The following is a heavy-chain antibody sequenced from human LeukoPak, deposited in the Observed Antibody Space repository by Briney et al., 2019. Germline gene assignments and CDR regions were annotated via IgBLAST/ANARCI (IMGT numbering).Heavy chain of an antibody. CDR3: ARAGRDYYGSGSYYNYGMDV. D-gene: IGHD3-10*01. CDR2: ISAYNGNT. Sequence: GASVKVSCKASGYTFTSYGISWVRQAPGQGLEWMGWISAYNGNTNYAQKLQGRVTMTTDTSTSTAYMELRSLRSDDTAVYYCARAGRDYYGSGSYYNYGMDVWGQGTTVTVSS. V-gene: IGHV1-18*01. J-gene: IGHJ6*02. CDR1: GYTFTSYG.